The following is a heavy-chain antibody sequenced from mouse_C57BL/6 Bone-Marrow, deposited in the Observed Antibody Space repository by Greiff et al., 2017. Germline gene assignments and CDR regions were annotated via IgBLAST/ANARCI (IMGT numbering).Heavy chain of an antibody. CDR3: TRGYDGSTYYFDY. D-gene: IGHD2-3*01. Sequence: QFQLQQSGAELVRPGASVTLSCKASGYTFTDYEMHWVKQTPVHGLEWIGAIDPETGGTAYNQKFKGKAILTADKSSSTAYMELRSLTSEDSAVYYCTRGYDGSTYYFDYWGQGTTLTVSS. CDR2: IDPETGGT. CDR1: GYTFTDYE. J-gene: IGHJ2*01. V-gene: IGHV1-15*01.